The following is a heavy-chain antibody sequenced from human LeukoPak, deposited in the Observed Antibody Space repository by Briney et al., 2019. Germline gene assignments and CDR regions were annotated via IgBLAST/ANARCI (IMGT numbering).Heavy chain of an antibody. Sequence: QAGGSLRLVYVASSFTVTTNYMSWARQAPGEGLEWVSVIYSGGTTNYADSVKGRFTVYRNNSKNTLYLQMNSLRAEDTAVYYCASKLTSGYWGQGTLVTVSS. J-gene: IGHJ4*02. D-gene: IGHD4-17*01. CDR3: ASKLTSGY. CDR1: SFTVTTNY. V-gene: IGHV3-66*01. CDR2: IYSGGTT.